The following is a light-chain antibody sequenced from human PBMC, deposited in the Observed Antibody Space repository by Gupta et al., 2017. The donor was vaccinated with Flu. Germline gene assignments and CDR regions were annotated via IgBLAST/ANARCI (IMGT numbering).Light chain of an antibody. CDR2: SET. J-gene: IGLJ2*01. V-gene: IGLV3-25*02. CDR3: QAADSRGTVV. CDR1: VFSNQY. Sequence: SYDLRQPPSVSVSPGQPATITCSADVFSNQYVYWYQQKAPHPHMLVIYSETGSPAGIPERFSGSTAGTIVTVTISGGKEGEDADYYCQAADSRGTVVFGGGTKLTVL.